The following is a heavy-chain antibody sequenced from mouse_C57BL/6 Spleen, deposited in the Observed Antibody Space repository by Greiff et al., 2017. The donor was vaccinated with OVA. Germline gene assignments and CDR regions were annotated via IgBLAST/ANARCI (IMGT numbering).Heavy chain of an antibody. D-gene: IGHD2-1*01. V-gene: IGHV1-82*01. Sequence: VQLQQSGPELVKPGASVKISCKASGYAFSSSWMNWVKQRPGKGLEWIGRIYPGDGDTNYNGKFKGKATLTADKSSSTAYMQLSSLTSEDSAVYFCAREGIYYGNYTWFAYRGQGTLVTVSA. CDR1: GYAFSSSW. CDR3: AREGIYYGNYTWFAY. CDR2: IYPGDGDT. J-gene: IGHJ3*01.